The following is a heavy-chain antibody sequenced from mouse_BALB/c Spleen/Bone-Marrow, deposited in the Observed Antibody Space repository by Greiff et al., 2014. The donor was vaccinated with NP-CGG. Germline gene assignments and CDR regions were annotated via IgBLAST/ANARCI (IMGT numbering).Heavy chain of an antibody. V-gene: IGHV3-8*02. Sequence: EVQRVESGPSLVKPSQTLSLTCSVTGDSITRGYWNWIRKFPGNKLEYMGYITYSANTYYNPSLKSRLSITRDTSKNQYYLQLNSVTTEDTATYYCATGYYFDYWGQGTTLTVSS. CDR2: ITYSANT. D-gene: IGHD4-1*01. J-gene: IGHJ2*01. CDR1: GDSITRGY. CDR3: ATGYYFDY.